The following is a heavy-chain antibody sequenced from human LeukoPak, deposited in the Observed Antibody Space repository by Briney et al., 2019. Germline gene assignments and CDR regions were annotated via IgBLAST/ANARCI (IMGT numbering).Heavy chain of an antibody. CDR3: ARGGCSGGSCYYWYFDL. V-gene: IGHV3-21*05. CDR1: GFIFSSYE. J-gene: IGHJ2*01. D-gene: IGHD2-15*01. CDR2: ISSSSSYT. Sequence: GGSLKLSCAASGFIFSSYEMNWVRQAPGKGLEWVSYISSSSSYTNYADSVKGRFTISRDNAKNSLYLQMNSLRAEDTAVYYCARGGCSGGSCYYWYFDLWGRGTLVTVSS.